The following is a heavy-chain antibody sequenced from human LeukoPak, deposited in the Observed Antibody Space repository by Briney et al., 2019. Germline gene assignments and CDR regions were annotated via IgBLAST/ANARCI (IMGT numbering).Heavy chain of an antibody. CDR3: ARYSIGWLGAVDI. D-gene: IGHD6-19*01. CDR2: IYYSGST. V-gene: IGHV4-39*07. J-gene: IGHJ3*02. Sequence: SETLSLTCTVSGGSISSSSYYWGWIRQPPGKGLEWIGSIYYSGSTYYNPSLKSRVTISVDTSKNQFSLKLSSVTAADTAVYYCARYSIGWLGAVDIWGQGTMVTVSS. CDR1: GGSISSSSYY.